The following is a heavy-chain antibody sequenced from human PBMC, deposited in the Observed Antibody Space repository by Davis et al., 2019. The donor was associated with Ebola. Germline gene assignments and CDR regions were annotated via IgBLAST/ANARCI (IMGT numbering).Heavy chain of an antibody. CDR1: GFTFSSYA. CDR2: ISYDGSNK. D-gene: IGHD3-9*01. CDR3: ARDNILTGYYSTLPVY. J-gene: IGHJ4*02. Sequence: GESLKISCAASGFTFSSYAMHWVRQAPGKGLEWVAVISYDGSNKYYADSVKGRFTISRDNSKNTLYLQMNSLRAEDTAVYYCARDNILTGYYSTLPVYWGQGTLVTVSS. V-gene: IGHV3-30-3*01.